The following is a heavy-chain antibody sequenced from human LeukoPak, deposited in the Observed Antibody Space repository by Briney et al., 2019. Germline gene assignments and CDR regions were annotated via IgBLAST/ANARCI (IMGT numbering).Heavy chain of an antibody. D-gene: IGHD6-6*01. V-gene: IGHV1-69*05. CDR2: IIPIFGTA. CDR1: GGTFSCYA. J-gene: IGHJ6*03. CDR3: ARAVSSIASRAYYYYMDV. Sequence: PEASVKVSCKASGGTFSCYAISWVRQAPGQGLEWMGGIIPIFGTANYAQKFQGRVTITTDESTSTAYMELSSLRSEDTAVYYCARAVSSIASRAYYYYMDVWGKGTTVTVSS.